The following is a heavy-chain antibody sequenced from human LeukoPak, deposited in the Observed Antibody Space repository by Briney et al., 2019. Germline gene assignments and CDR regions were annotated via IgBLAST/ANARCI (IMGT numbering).Heavy chain of an antibody. J-gene: IGHJ4*02. CDR2: ISAYNGNT. CDR3: ASGPPGYCSSTSCYGSLDY. D-gene: IGHD2-2*01. Sequence: ASVKVSCKASGYTFTSYGISWVRQAPGQGLEWMGWISAYNGNTNYAQKLHGRVTMTTDTSTSTAYMELRSLRSDDTAVYYCASGPPGYCSSTSCYGSLDYWGQGTLVTVSS. V-gene: IGHV1-18*01. CDR1: GYTFTSYG.